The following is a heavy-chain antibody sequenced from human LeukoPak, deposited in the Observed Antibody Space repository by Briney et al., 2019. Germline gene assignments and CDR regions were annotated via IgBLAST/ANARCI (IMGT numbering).Heavy chain of an antibody. CDR1: GGSISSSSYY. D-gene: IGHD6-13*01. V-gene: IGHV4-39*01. Sequence: PSETLSLTCTVSGGSISSSSYYWGWIRQPPGKGLEWIGSIYYSGSTYYNPSLKSRVTISVDTSKNQFSLKLSSVTAADTAVYYCARHSSSLDPWGQGTLVTVSS. CDR2: IYYSGST. CDR3: ARHSSSLDP. J-gene: IGHJ5*02.